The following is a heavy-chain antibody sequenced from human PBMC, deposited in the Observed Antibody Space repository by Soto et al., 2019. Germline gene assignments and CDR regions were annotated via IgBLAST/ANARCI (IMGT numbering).Heavy chain of an antibody. CDR3: ARGLGDYDFWSAQSPPYHMDV. CDR1: GYTFIHYG. D-gene: IGHD3-3*01. V-gene: IGHV1-18*01. J-gene: IGHJ6*03. CDR2: INPYNGYT. Sequence: ASVKVSCKTSGYTFIHYGITWVRQAPGQGLEWMGWINPYNGYTDYAQNLQGRVTMTTDTSTTTAYMELRSLRSDDTAVYYCARGLGDYDFWSAQSPPYHMDVWGKGTTVTVSS.